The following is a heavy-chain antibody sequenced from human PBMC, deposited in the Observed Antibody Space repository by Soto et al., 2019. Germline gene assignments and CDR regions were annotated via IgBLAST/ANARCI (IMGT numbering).Heavy chain of an antibody. CDR3: ARVVLTITRGAFDA. CDR1: GGSISSSHW. CDR2: ISHSGTS. Sequence: QVQLQESGPELVKPSGTLSLTCAVSGGSISSSHWWTWVRQSPGKGLEYIGEISHSGTSNSNPSLKSRVTLSVDKSKNHFSLTLTSVTAADTAVYYCARVVLTITRGAFDAWGQGTLVIVSS. V-gene: IGHV4-4*02. D-gene: IGHD3-9*01. J-gene: IGHJ3*01.